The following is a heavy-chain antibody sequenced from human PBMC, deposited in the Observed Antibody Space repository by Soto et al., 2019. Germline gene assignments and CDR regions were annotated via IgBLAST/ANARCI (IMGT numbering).Heavy chain of an antibody. V-gene: IGHV5-10-1*01. CDR3: ARLRGYSYGPDAYYFDY. J-gene: IGHJ4*02. CDR2: IDPSDSYT. D-gene: IGHD5-18*01. Sequence: GESLKISCKGSGYSFTSYWISWVRQMPGKGLEWMGRIDPSDSYTNYSPSFQGHVTTSADKSISTAYLQWSSLKASDTAMYYCARLRGYSYGPDAYYFDYWGQGTLVTVSS. CDR1: GYSFTSYW.